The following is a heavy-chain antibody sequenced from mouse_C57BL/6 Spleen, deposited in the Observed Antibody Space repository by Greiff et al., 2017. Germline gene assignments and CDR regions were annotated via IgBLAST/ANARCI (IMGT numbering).Heavy chain of an antibody. Sequence: EVMLVESGGGLVKPGGSLKLSCAASGFTFSDYGMHWVRQAPEKGLEWVAYISSGSSTINYADTVKGRFTISRDNAKNTLFLQMTSLRSEDTAMYYCSADYAFAYWGQGTLVTVSA. CDR3: SADYAFAY. V-gene: IGHV5-17*01. CDR2: ISSGSSTI. CDR1: GFTFSDYG. D-gene: IGHD2-4*01. J-gene: IGHJ3*01.